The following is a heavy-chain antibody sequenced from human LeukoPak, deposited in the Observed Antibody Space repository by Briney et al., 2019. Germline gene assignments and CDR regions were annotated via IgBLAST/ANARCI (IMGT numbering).Heavy chain of an antibody. D-gene: IGHD3-3*01. Sequence: WVRQAPGKGLEWIGSIYYSGSTYYNPSLKSRVTISVDTSKNQFSLKLSSVTAADTAVYYCAREPSEGIFGVVTSSFDYWGQGTLVTVSS. J-gene: IGHJ4*02. CDR3: AREPSEGIFGVVTSSFDY. CDR2: IYYSGST. V-gene: IGHV4-39*07.